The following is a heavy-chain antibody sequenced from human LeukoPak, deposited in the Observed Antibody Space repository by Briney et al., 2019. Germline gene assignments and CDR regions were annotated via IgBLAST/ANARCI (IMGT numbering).Heavy chain of an antibody. CDR1: GGSISSGGYS. D-gene: IGHD2-2*01. J-gene: IGHJ5*02. Sequence: SETLSLTCAVSGGSISSGGYSWSWIRQPPGKGLEWIGYIYHSGSTYYNPSLKSRVTISVDRSKNQFSLKLSSVTAADTAVYYCARGLVPAATDNWFDPWGQGTLVTVSS. CDR3: ARGLVPAATDNWFDP. CDR2: IYHSGST. V-gene: IGHV4-30-2*01.